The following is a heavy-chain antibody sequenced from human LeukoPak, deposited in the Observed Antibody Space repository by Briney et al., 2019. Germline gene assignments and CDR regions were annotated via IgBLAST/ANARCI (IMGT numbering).Heavy chain of an antibody. V-gene: IGHV3-30*18. Sequence: PGGSLRLSCAASGFTFRNYFMQWVRQAPGKGREGVAVVANDGRDKRYADSVKGRFTISRDNSKNTVYLQMNSLRAEDTAVYYCAKDLNVAAAGYYFDYWGQGTLVTVSS. CDR1: GFTFRNYF. J-gene: IGHJ4*02. CDR2: VANDGRDK. D-gene: IGHD6-13*01. CDR3: AKDLNVAAAGYYFDY.